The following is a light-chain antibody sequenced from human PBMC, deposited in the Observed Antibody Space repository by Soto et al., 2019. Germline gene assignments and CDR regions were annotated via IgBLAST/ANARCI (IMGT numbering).Light chain of an antibody. CDR1: SSDVGGFNS. J-gene: IGLJ1*01. Sequence: QFVLTQPASVSGSPGQSITISCTGTSSDVGGFNSVSWYQLRPGTAPKLILYDVVDRPSGVSYRFSGSKSGNTASLTISGLQAADEADYFCSSHTSTMTNVFGSGTKVTVL. V-gene: IGLV2-14*03. CDR2: DVV. CDR3: SSHTSTMTNV.